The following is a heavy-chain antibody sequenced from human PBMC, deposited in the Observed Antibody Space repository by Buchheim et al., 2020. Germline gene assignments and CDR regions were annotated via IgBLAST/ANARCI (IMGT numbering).Heavy chain of an antibody. D-gene: IGHD2-15*01. J-gene: IGHJ6*02. CDR2: ISGSGDTT. CDR3: AKEGGGSPYYYYGVDV. V-gene: IGHV3-23*01. Sequence: EVRLSESGGGLVQPGGSLRLSCAASGFTFSSQPMSWVRQAPGKGLEWVSVISGSGDTTNYADSVKGRFTISRDNSKNTLHLQINSLRDEDTAVYYCAKEGGGSPYYYYGVDVWGQGTT. CDR1: GFTFSSQP.